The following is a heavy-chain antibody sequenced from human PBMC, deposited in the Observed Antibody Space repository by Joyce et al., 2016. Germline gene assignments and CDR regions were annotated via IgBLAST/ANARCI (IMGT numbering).Heavy chain of an antibody. CDR3: AKDGRHYGSGSYATTFYYYYYMDV. CDR2: ISYDGGKK. D-gene: IGHD3-10*01. V-gene: IGHV3-30*18. J-gene: IGHJ6*03. Sequence: QVQLVESGGGVVQPGRSLRLSCAASGFTFSSYGIHWVRQAPGKGLEWVAVISYDGGKKYYADSVKGRFTISRDNSKNTLHLQLNSLRTEDTAVYYCAKDGRHYGSGSYATTFYYYYYMDVWGKGTTVTVSS. CDR1: GFTFSSYG.